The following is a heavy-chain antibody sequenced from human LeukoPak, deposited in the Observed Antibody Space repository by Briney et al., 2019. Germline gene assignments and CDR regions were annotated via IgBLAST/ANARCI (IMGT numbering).Heavy chain of an antibody. Sequence: GASVNVSCKASGGIFSSYAISWVRQAPGPGLELMGGIIPIFGTANYAQKFQGRVTITTDESTSTAYMELSSLRSEDTAVYYCARGPGGSPGSYFDHWGQGTLVTVSS. CDR2: IIPIFGTA. D-gene: IGHD1-26*01. J-gene: IGHJ4*02. CDR3: ARGPGGSPGSYFDH. CDR1: GGIFSSYA. V-gene: IGHV1-69*05.